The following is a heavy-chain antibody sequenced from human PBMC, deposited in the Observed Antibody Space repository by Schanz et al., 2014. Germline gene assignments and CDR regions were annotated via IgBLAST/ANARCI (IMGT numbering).Heavy chain of an antibody. Sequence: EVQLLESGGGLVQPGGSLRLSCAASGFTFSSYAMSWVRQAPGKGLEWVSAISGSGGSTYYADSVKGRFTISRDISKNTLYLQMGSLRAEDVAVYYCARDRRNADLDYWGQGTLVTVSS. J-gene: IGHJ4*02. CDR2: ISGSGGST. V-gene: IGHV3-23*01. CDR1: GFTFSSYA. CDR3: ARDRRNADLDY. D-gene: IGHD1-1*01.